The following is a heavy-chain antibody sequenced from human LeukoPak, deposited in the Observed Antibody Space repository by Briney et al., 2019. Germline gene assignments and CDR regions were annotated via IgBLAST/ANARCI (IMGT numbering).Heavy chain of an antibody. Sequence: SETLSLTCTVSGGSISSYYWSWIRQPPGKGLEWIGYIYYSGSINYNPSLKSRVTISVDTSKNQFSLKLSSVTAADTAVYYCARAGSGSYDSWFDPWGQGTLVTVSS. CDR3: ARAGSGSYDSWFDP. J-gene: IGHJ5*02. CDR1: GGSISSYY. V-gene: IGHV4-59*01. D-gene: IGHD3-10*01. CDR2: IYYSGSI.